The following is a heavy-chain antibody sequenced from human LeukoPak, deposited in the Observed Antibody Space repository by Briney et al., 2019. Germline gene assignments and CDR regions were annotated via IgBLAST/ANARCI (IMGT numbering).Heavy chain of an antibody. CDR2: IYPGDSDT. D-gene: IGHD6-19*01. J-gene: IGHJ4*02. Sequence: GESLKISCKGSGYRFTSYWIGWVRQMPGKGLEWMGIIYPGDSDTKYSPSFQGQVTISADKSISTAYLQWSSLKASDTAMYYCARCPSIAVAGTGFDYWGQGTLVTVSS. CDR1: GYRFTSYW. CDR3: ARCPSIAVAGTGFDY. V-gene: IGHV5-51*01.